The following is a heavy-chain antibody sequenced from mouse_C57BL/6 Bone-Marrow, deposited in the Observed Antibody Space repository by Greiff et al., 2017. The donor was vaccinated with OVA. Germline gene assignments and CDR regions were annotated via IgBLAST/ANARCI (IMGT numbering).Heavy chain of an antibody. D-gene: IGHD1-1*01. V-gene: IGHV1-81*01. J-gene: IGHJ4*01. CDR2: IYPRSGNT. Sequence: LVESGAELARPGASVKLSCKASGYTFTSYGISWVKQRTGQGLEWIGEIYPRSGNTYYNEKFKGKAKLTADKSSSTAYMELRSLTSEDSAVYFCARGYYGSSWDYAMDYWGQGTSVTVSS. CDR1: GYTFTSYG. CDR3: ARGYYGSSWDYAMDY.